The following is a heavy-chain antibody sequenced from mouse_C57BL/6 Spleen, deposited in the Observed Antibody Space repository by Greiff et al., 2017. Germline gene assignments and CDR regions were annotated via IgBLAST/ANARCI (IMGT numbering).Heavy chain of an antibody. J-gene: IGHJ1*03. CDR1: GYTFTDYN. CDR2: INPNNGGT. D-gene: IGHD2-4*01. CDR3: ARKGDDYDWYFDV. Sequence: VQLQQSGPELVKPGASVKIPCKASGYTFTDYNMDWVKQSHGKSLEWIGDINPNNGGTIYNQKFKGKATLTVDKSSSTAYMELRSLTSEDTAVYYCARKGDDYDWYFDVWGTGTTVTVSS. V-gene: IGHV1-18*01.